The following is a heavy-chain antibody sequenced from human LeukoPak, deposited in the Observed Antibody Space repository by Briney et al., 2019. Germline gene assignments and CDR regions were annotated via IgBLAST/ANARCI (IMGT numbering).Heavy chain of an antibody. D-gene: IGHD6-19*01. V-gene: IGHV1-2*02. CDR3: AQEVNLRGVAGDY. J-gene: IGHJ4*02. Sequence: ASVKVSCKASGYTFTGYYMHGVRQAPGQGLEWMGWINPNSGGTNYAQKFQGRVTMTRDTSISTAYMELSRLRSDDTAVYYCAQEVNLRGVAGDYWGQGTLVTVSS. CDR1: GYTFTGYY. CDR2: INPNSGGT.